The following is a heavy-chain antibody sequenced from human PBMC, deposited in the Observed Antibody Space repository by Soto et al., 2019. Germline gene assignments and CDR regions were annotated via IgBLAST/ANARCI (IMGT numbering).Heavy chain of an antibody. Sequence: TVSEGKIGDLDWSWIRQTPGKGLEWIGYIYYSGTTNYNPSLRSRVTMSVDTSKNRFSLNLSSVTAADTAVYYCARSAWISGFLDYLASRGQGTLVTVSS. D-gene: IGHD1-1*01. CDR1: EGKIGDLD. J-gene: IGHJ4*02. CDR2: IYYSGTT. CDR3: ARSAWISGFLDYLAS. V-gene: IGHV4-59*11.